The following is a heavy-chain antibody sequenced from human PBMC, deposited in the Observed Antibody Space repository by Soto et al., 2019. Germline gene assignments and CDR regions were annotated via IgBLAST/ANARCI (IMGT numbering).Heavy chain of an antibody. Sequence: QVQLQQWGAGLLKPSETLSLTCAVYGGSFSGYYWSWIRQPPGKGLEWIGEINHSGSTNYNPSLKSRVNISVDTSKNQFSLKLSSVTAADTAVYYCARGVGSSFPRWGQGTLVTVSS. V-gene: IGHV4-34*01. CDR3: ARGVGSSFPR. CDR1: GGSFSGYY. CDR2: INHSGST. J-gene: IGHJ4*02. D-gene: IGHD6-13*01.